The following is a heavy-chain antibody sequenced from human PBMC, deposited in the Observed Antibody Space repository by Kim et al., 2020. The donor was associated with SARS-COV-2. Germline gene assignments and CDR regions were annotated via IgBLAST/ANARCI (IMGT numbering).Heavy chain of an antibody. D-gene: IGHD3-10*01. J-gene: IGHJ4*02. CDR2: ST. Sequence: STYSNPSLKSRVTISVDTSKNQFSLKLSSVTAADTAVYYCARYYGSGTDYWGQGTLVTVSS. V-gene: IGHV4-39*07. CDR3: ARYYGSGTDY.